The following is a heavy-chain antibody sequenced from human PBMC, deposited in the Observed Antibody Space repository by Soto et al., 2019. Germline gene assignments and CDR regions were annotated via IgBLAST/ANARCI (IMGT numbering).Heavy chain of an antibody. Sequence: SETLSLTCTVSGGSISNYYWTWVRQPPGKGLEWIGYVYYSGSTNYNPSLESRVTISIDASKNQFSLKMKTVTAADTAVYYCVRDYLLTGFDPWGQGALVTVSS. CDR1: GGSISNYY. CDR3: VRDYLLTGFDP. J-gene: IGHJ5*02. D-gene: IGHD3-9*01. V-gene: IGHV4-59*01. CDR2: VYYSGST.